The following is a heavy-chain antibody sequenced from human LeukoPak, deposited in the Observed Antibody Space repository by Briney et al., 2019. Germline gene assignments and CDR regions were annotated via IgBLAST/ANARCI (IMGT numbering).Heavy chain of an antibody. V-gene: IGHV3-21*01. J-gene: IGHJ4*02. CDR1: GFTFSSYS. D-gene: IGHD1-7*01. CDR3: AREGTGTSTLDY. Sequence: GESLKISCAASGFTFSSYSMNWVRQAPGKGLEWVSSISSRSSYIYYADSVKGRFTLSRDNAKNSLYLQMNSLRAEDTAVYYCAREGTGTSTLDYWGQGTLVTVSS. CDR2: ISSRSSYI.